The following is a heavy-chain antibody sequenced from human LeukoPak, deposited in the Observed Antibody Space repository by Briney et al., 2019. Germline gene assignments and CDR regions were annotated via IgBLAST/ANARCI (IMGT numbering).Heavy chain of an antibody. CDR3: AIGITKLGSNWFDP. V-gene: IGHV1-24*01. CDR2: FGPEDGET. Sequence: ASVKVSCKTSGYTFTGYYMHWVRQAPGKGLEWMGGFGPEDGETIYAQKFQGRVTMTEDTSTDTAYMELSSLRSEDTAVYYCAIGITKLGSNWFDPWGQGTLVTVSS. J-gene: IGHJ5*02. D-gene: IGHD3-3*01. CDR1: GYTFTGYY.